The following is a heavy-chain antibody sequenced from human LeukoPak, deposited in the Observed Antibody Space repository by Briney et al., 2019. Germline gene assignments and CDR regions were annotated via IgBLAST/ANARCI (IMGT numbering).Heavy chain of an antibody. CDR1: GFTFSSYW. Sequence: GGSLRLSCAASGFTFSSYWMSWVRQAPGKGLEWVANIKHDGSEKYYVDSVKGRFTISRDNAKNSLYLQMNSLRAEDTAVYYCARASQLWFGESLIDYWGQGTLVTVSS. D-gene: IGHD3-10*01. CDR2: IKHDGSEK. V-gene: IGHV3-7*03. CDR3: ARASQLWFGESLIDY. J-gene: IGHJ4*02.